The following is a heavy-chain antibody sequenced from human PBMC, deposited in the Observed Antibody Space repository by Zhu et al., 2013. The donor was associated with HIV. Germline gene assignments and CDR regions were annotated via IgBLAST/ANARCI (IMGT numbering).Heavy chain of an antibody. D-gene: IGHD2-2*01. J-gene: IGHJ5*02. CDR2: IIPMFGTA. CDR3: ARGRRDVVVPAAKSWFDP. Sequence: QVQLVQSGAEVKKPGSSVKVSCKASGGTFSSYAISWVRQAPGQGLEWMGGIIPMFGTANYAQKFQGRVTITADESTSTAYMELSSLRSEDTAVYYCARGRRDVVVPAAKSWFDPWGQGTLVTVSS. CDR1: GGTFSSYA. V-gene: IGHV1-69*01.